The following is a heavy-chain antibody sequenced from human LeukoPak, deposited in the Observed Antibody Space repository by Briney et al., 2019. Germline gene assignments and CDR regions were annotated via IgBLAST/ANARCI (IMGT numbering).Heavy chain of an antibody. Sequence: GRSLRLSCAASGFTFSSYAMHWVCQAPGKGLEWVAVISFDGSNKYYADSVKGRFTISRDISKNTLYLQMSSLRAEDTAVYHCARAGTMIRGGPDSFDIWGQGTMVTVSS. V-gene: IGHV3-30*04. CDR3: ARAGTMIRGGPDSFDI. CDR2: ISFDGSNK. D-gene: IGHD3-10*01. J-gene: IGHJ3*02. CDR1: GFTFSSYA.